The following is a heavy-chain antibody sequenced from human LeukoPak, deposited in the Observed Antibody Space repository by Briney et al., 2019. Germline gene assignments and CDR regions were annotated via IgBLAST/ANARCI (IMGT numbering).Heavy chain of an antibody. J-gene: IGHJ6*03. CDR3: ARGWLAAAGYYYYYMDV. V-gene: IGHV1-69*05. Sequence: GASVKVSCKASGGTFSSYAISWVRQAPGQGLEWMGGIIPIFGTANYAQKFQGRVTITTDESTSTAYMELSSLRSEDTAVYYCARGWLAAAGYYYYYMDVWGKGTTVTVSS. CDR1: GGTFSSYA. D-gene: IGHD6-13*01. CDR2: IIPIFGTA.